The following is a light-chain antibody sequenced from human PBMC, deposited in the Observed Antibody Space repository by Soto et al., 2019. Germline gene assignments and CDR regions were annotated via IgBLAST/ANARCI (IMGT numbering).Light chain of an antibody. Sequence: QSALTQPASVSGSPGQSITISCTGTSSDVGSYNLVSWYQQHPGKAPKLMIYEGSKRPSGVSNRFSGSKSGNTASLTISGLQAEDEADYYCCSYAGNRGFGGGTKVTVL. CDR2: EGS. CDR3: CSYAGNRG. V-gene: IGLV2-23*01. CDR1: SSDVGSYNL. J-gene: IGLJ3*02.